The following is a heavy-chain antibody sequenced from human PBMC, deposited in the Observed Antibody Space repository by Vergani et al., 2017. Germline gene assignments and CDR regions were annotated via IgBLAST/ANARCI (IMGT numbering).Heavy chain of an antibody. Sequence: QVQLVQSGAEVKKPGASVKVSCKTSGYTFTNYGISWVRQAPGQGLEWMGWISAYNGDTKYAQKLQGRVTMTRDTSTSTGYMELRSLRSDDTAVYYCASSAQLRYFDYPFDYWGQGTLVTVSS. J-gene: IGHJ4*02. CDR1: GYTFTNYG. CDR3: ASSAQLRYFDYPFDY. V-gene: IGHV1-18*01. D-gene: IGHD3-9*01. CDR2: ISAYNGDT.